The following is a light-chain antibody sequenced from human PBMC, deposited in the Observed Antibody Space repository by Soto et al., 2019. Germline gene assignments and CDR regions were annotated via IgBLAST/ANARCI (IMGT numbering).Light chain of an antibody. V-gene: IGLV2-23*02. Sequence: QSVLTQPASVSGSPGQSITISCTGTSSDVGTYNLVSWYQQHPGRAPKLIIYEVDSRTSGISDRFSGSKSGNTASLTISGLQPEDEADYYCSSFADFTYVFGTGTKVTVL. CDR2: EVD. J-gene: IGLJ1*01. CDR1: SSDVGTYNL. CDR3: SSFADFTYV.